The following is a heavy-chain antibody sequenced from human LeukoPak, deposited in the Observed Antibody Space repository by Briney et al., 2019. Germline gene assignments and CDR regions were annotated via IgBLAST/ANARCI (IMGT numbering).Heavy chain of an antibody. Sequence: SETLSLTCAVYGGSFSGYYWSWIRQPPGKGLEWIGEINHSGSTNYNPSLKSRVTISVDTSKNQFSLKLSSVTAADTAVYYCAGGLDDYGDYRWFDPWGQGTLVTVSS. J-gene: IGHJ5*02. D-gene: IGHD4-17*01. V-gene: IGHV4-34*01. CDR1: GGSFSGYY. CDR2: INHSGST. CDR3: AGGLDDYGDYRWFDP.